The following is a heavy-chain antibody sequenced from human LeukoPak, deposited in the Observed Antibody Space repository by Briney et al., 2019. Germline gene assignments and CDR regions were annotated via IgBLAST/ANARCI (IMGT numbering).Heavy chain of an antibody. V-gene: IGHV1-46*01. CDR2: ISPSGGST. Sequence: ASVKVSCKAFGYTFTSNYMHWVRQAPGQGPEWMGVISPSGGSTTYAQKFQGRVTMTRDMSTSTVYMELSSLRSEDTAVYHCARDGSSSGWFDPWGQGTLVTVSS. D-gene: IGHD6-6*01. J-gene: IGHJ5*02. CDR1: GYTFTSNY. CDR3: ARDGSSSGWFDP.